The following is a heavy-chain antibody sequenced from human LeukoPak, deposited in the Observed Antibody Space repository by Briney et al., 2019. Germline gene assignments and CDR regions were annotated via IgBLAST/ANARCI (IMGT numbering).Heavy chain of an antibody. D-gene: IGHD3-22*01. CDR1: GYTFTSYD. Sequence: GASVKVSCKASGYTFTSYDINWVRQATGQGLEWMGWMNPNSGNTGYAQKFQGRVTMTRNTSISIAYMELSSLRSEDTAVYYCARVGSYYYDSSGPPPDYWGQGTLVTVSS. V-gene: IGHV1-8*01. CDR3: ARVGSYYYDSSGPPPDY. CDR2: MNPNSGNT. J-gene: IGHJ4*02.